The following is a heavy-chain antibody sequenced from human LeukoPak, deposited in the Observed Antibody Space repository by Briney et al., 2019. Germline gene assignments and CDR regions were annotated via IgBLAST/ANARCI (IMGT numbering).Heavy chain of an antibody. Sequence: GGSLRLSCSMSGFTLSHYAMSWVRQAPGKGLEWVSTIGGGGSTDYTDSVKGRFTISRDNSKNTLYLQMSSLGAEDTAVYYCAKGHRYCTSGNCNSAIDYWGQGTLVTVSS. J-gene: IGHJ4*02. D-gene: IGHD2-15*01. CDR3: AKGHRYCTSGNCNSAIDY. CDR1: GFTLSHYA. CDR2: IGGGGST. V-gene: IGHV3-23*01.